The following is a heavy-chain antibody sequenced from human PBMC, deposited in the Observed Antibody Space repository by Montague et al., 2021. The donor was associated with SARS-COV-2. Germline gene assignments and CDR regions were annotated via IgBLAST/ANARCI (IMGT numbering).Heavy chain of an antibody. CDR2: VFYNGRT. D-gene: IGHD3-22*01. CDR1: GVSVTTSDYF. CDR3: ASPSGYNLFQY. J-gene: IGHJ4*02. V-gene: IGHV4-39*01. Sequence: SETLSLTCTVAGVSVTTSDYFWGWLRQPPGKVLEWIGTVFYNGRTRYNPSLTSRIAMSVDTSTNQFSLELSSVTAADTAVYYCASPSGYNLFQYWGRGTLVAVSS.